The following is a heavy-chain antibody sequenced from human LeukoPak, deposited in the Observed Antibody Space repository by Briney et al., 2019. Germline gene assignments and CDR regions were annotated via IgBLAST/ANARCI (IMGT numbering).Heavy chain of an antibody. CDR3: ARGLWGAYYFDY. CDR2: INPNSGGT. D-gene: IGHD3-16*01. Sequence: ASVKVSCKASGGTFSSYAISWVRQAPGQGLEWMGWINPNSGGTNYAQKFQGRVTMTRDTSISTAYMEVSRLRSDDTAVYYCARGLWGAYYFDYWGQGTLVTVSS. J-gene: IGHJ4*02. CDR1: GGTFSSYA. V-gene: IGHV1-2*02.